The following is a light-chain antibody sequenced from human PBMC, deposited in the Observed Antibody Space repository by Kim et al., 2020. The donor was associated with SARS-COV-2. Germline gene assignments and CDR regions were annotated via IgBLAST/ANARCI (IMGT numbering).Light chain of an antibody. J-gene: IGLJ2*01. CDR1: SLRSYY. CDR2: GKN. V-gene: IGLV3-19*01. Sequence: ELTQDPAVSVALGQTVRITCQGDSLRSYYASWYQQKPGQAPVLVIYGKNNRPSGIPDRFSGSSSGNTDSLTITGAQAEDEADYYCNSRDSSGNHVVFGG. CDR3: NSRDSSGNHVV.